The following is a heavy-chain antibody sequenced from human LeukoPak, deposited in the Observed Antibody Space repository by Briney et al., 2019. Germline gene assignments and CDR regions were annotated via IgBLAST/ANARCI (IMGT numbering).Heavy chain of an antibody. V-gene: IGHV3-74*01. CDR2: INSDGINT. D-gene: IGHD2-8*01. CDR3: AKAFGTNGYFQLPIDF. CDR1: GFTFSNYW. J-gene: IGHJ4*02. Sequence: GGSLRLSCAASGFTFSNYWMHWVRQAPGKGLVWVSRINSDGINTSYADSVKGRFTISRDNSRNTLYLQLNDLRAEDTAIYYCAKAFGTNGYFQLPIDFWGQGTLVTVSS.